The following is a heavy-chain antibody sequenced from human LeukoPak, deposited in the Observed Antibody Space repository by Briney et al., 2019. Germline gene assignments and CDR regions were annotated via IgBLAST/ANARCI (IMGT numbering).Heavy chain of an antibody. Sequence: PGGSLRLSCAAAGFTFSSYGMHWVRQAPGKGLEWVAVISYDGSNKYYADSVKGRFTISRDNSKNTLYLQMNSLRVEDTAVYYCAKDSGSYSSFDYWGQGTLVTVSS. J-gene: IGHJ4*02. D-gene: IGHD1-26*01. CDR3: AKDSGSYSSFDY. CDR2: ISYDGSNK. CDR1: GFTFSSYG. V-gene: IGHV3-30*18.